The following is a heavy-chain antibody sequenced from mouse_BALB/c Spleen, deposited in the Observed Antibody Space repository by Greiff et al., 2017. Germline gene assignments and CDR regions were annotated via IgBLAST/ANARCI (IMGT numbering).Heavy chain of an antibody. D-gene: IGHD3-1*01. Sequence: VQLQQSGPELVKPGASVKISCKASGYSFTGYYMHWVKQSHVKSLEWIGRINPYNGATSYNQNFKDKASLTVDKSSSTAYMELHSLTSEDSAVYYCARAGGYGGAMDYWGQGTSVTVSS. J-gene: IGHJ4*01. CDR1: GYSFTGYY. CDR2: INPYNGAT. V-gene: IGHV1-31*01. CDR3: ARAGGYGGAMDY.